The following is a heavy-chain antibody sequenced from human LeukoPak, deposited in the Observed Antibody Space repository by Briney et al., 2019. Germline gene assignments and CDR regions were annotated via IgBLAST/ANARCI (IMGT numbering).Heavy chain of an antibody. CDR1: GYSFTSYW. CDR3: ARQATMVRGGDAFDI. Sequence: GESLKISCKGSGYSFTSYWTGWVRQMPGKGLEWMGIIYPGDSDTRYSPSFQGQVTISADKSISTAYLQWSSLKASDTAMYYCARQATMVRGGDAFDIWGQGTMDTVSS. D-gene: IGHD3-10*01. J-gene: IGHJ3*02. CDR2: IYPGDSDT. V-gene: IGHV5-51*01.